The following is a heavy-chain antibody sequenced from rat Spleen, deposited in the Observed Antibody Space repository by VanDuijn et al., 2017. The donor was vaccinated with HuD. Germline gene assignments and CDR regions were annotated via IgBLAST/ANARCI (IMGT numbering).Heavy chain of an antibody. CDR2: ISSGGTT. J-gene: IGHJ2*01. Sequence: QVQLKESGPGLVQPSQTLSLTCTVSGFSLPSYTINWVRQPPGKSLEWIAAISSGGTTYYDSALKSRLSISRDTSKSQVFLKMNSLQTEDTAMYFCARFGYYDGSYYLYFDYWGQGVMVTVSS. CDR3: ARFGYYDGSYYLYFDY. D-gene: IGHD1-12*02. CDR1: GFSLPSYT. V-gene: IGHV2-6*01.